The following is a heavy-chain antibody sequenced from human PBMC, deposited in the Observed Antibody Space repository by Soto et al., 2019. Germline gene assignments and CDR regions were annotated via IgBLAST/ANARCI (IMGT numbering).Heavy chain of an antibody. Sequence: SVKVSCKASGGTFSSYAISWVRQAPGQGLEWMGGIIPIFGTANYAQKFQGRVTITADESTSTAYMELSSLRSEETAVYYCPRDWIAAAPHNWFDPRCQGPSVPLS. V-gene: IGHV1-69*13. CDR3: PRDWIAAAPHNWFDP. D-gene: IGHD6-13*01. CDR1: GGTFSSYA. J-gene: IGHJ5*02. CDR2: IIPIFGTA.